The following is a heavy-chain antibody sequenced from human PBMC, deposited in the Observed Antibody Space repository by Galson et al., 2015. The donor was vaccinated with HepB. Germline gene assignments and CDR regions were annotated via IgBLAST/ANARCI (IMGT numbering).Heavy chain of an antibody. D-gene: IGHD3-3*01. CDR3: ARDQSRYYDFWSGYFPYGMDV. CDR1: GFTFSSYQ. Sequence: SLRLSCAASGFTFSSYQMHWVRQAPGKGLVWVSRVNSDGSSTNYADSVKGRFTISRDNAKNTLYLQMNSLRAEDTAVYYCARDQSRYYDFWSGYFPYGMDVWGQGTTVTVSS. J-gene: IGHJ6*02. CDR2: VNSDGSST. V-gene: IGHV3-74*01.